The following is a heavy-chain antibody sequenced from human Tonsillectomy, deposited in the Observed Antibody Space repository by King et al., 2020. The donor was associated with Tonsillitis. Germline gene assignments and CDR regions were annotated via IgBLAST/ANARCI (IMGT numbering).Heavy chain of an antibody. V-gene: IGHV4-4*07. Sequence: HVPLQESGPGLVKPSETLSLTCTVSGGSINSYYWSWIRQAAGKGLEWIGRIYSSGSTNYNPSLKSRVTMSIDTSKSQFSLKLSSVTAADTAVYSCARESGYHGSGTYYNPPFDSWGQGTLVIVSS. CDR2: IYSSGST. J-gene: IGHJ4*02. CDR3: ARESGYHGSGTYYNPPFDS. CDR1: GGSINSYY. D-gene: IGHD3-10*01.